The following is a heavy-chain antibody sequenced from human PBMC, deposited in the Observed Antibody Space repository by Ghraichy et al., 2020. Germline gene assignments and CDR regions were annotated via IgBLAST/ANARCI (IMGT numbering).Heavy chain of an antibody. CDR3: ARVNYDILTGYSYFDY. V-gene: IGHV1-2*06. D-gene: IGHD3-9*01. CDR1: GYTFTGYY. CDR2: INPNSGGT. J-gene: IGHJ4*02. Sequence: ASVKVSCKASGYTFTGYYMHWVRQAPGQGLEWMGRINPNSGGTNYAQKFQGRVTMTRDTSISTAYMELSRLRSDDTAVYYCARVNYDILTGYSYFDYWGQGTLVTVSS.